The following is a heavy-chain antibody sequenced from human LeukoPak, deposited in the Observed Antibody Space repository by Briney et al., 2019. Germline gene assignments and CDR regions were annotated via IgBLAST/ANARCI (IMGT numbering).Heavy chain of an antibody. CDR3: AKERDTAMVTIDY. CDR2: IRYDGSNK. J-gene: IGHJ4*02. V-gene: IGHV3-30*02. Sequence: GGSLRLSCAVSGFTFSSYGMHWVRQAPGKGLEWVAFIRYDGSNKYYADSVKGRFTISRDNSKNTLYLQMNSLRAEDTAVYYCAKERDTAMVTIDYWGQGTLVTVSS. D-gene: IGHD5-18*01. CDR1: GFTFSSYG.